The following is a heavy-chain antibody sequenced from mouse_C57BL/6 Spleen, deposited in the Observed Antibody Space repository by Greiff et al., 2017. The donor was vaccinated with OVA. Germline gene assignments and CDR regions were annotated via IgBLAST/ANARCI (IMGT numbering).Heavy chain of an antibody. D-gene: IGHD1-1*01. CDR1: GYTFTSYD. V-gene: IGHV1-85*01. CDR2: IYPRDGST. CDR3: ATFTTRGAMDY. Sequence: VQLQESGPELVKPGASVKLSCKASGYTFTSYDINWVKQRPGQGLEWIGWIYPRDGSTKYNEKFKGKATLTVDTSSSTAYMELHSLTSEDSAVYFCATFTTRGAMDYWGQGTSVTVSS. J-gene: IGHJ4*01.